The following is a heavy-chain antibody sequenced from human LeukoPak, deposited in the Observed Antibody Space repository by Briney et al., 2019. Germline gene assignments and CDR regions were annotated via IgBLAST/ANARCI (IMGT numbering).Heavy chain of an antibody. CDR3: AKLNGIAAAGTNWFDP. D-gene: IGHD6-13*01. CDR1: GFTFSSYA. J-gene: IGHJ5*02. V-gene: IGHV3-23*01. Sequence: GGSLRLSCAASGFTFSSYAMSWVRQAPGKGLEWVSAISGSGGSTYYADSVKGRFTISRDNSKNTLYLQMNSLRAEDTAVYYCAKLNGIAAAGTNWFDPWGQGTLVTVSS. CDR2: ISGSGGST.